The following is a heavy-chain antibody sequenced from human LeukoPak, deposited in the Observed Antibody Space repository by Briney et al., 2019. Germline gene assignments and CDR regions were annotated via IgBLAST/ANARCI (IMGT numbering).Heavy chain of an antibody. J-gene: IGHJ3*02. CDR1: GYTFTDYT. V-gene: IGHV7-4-1*02. Sequence: GASVKVSCKASGYTFTDYTMHWVRRAPGQGLEWMGWINTNTGNPTYAQGFTGRFVFSLDTSVSTAYLQISSLKAEDTAVYYCAFRSRHYYGSGSYPEGRFPDIWGQGTMVTVSS. D-gene: IGHD3-10*01. CDR3: AFRSRHYYGSGSYPEGRFPDI. CDR2: INTNTGNP.